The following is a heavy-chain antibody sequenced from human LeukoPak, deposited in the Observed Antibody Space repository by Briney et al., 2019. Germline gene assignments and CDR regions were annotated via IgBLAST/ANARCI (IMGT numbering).Heavy chain of an antibody. J-gene: IGHJ4*02. V-gene: IGHV4-34*01. D-gene: IGHD6-13*01. CDR2: INHSGST. CDR1: GGSFSGYY. Sequence: SKTLSLTCAVYGGSFSGYYWSWIRQPPGKGLEWIGEINHSGSTNYNPSLKSRVTISVDTSKNQFSLKLSSVTAADTAVYYCARRRIAAAGSFDYWGQGTLVTVSS. CDR3: ARRRIAAAGSFDY.